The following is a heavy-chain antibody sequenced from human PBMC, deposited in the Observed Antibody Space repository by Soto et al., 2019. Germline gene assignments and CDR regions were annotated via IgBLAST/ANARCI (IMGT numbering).Heavy chain of an antibody. CDR2: ISSNSDTI. CDR3: AKDMKWGGMTTIHYFDS. J-gene: IGHJ4*02. D-gene: IGHD4-17*01. V-gene: IGHV3-9*02. Sequence: LRLSCVASLFTADHYAIPLVRQAPGKGLEWVSGISSNSDTIDYADSVKGRFTISRDNAKNSLFLQMNSLRPEDTALYYCAKDMKWGGMTTIHYFDSLGQGT. CDR1: LFTADHYA.